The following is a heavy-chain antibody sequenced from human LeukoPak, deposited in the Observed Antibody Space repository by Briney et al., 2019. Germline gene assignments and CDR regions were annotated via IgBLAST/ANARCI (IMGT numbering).Heavy chain of an antibody. CDR3: AREISSGWYRPGFDP. D-gene: IGHD6-19*01. CDR2: IYYSGST. V-gene: IGHV4-59*01. J-gene: IGHJ5*02. Sequence: SETLSLTCTVSGGSISSYYWSWIRQPPGKGLEWIGYIYYSGSTNYNPSLKSRVTISVDTSKNQFSLKLSSVTAADTAVYYCAREISSGWYRPGFDPWGQGTLVTVSS. CDR1: GGSISSYY.